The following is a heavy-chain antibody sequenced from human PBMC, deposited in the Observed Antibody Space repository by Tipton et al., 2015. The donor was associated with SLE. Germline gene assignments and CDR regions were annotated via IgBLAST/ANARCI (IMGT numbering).Heavy chain of an antibody. CDR3: ARFVFWSPIGDR. V-gene: IGHV4-38-2*02. CDR2: IYHSGST. D-gene: IGHD3-3*01. J-gene: IGHJ4*02. CDR1: GYSISSGYY. Sequence: TLSLTCTVSGYSISSGYYWGWIRQPPGKGLEWIGSIYHSGSTYYNPSLKSRVTISVDTSKNQFSLKLSSVTAADTAVYYCARFVFWSPIGDRWGQGTLVTVSS.